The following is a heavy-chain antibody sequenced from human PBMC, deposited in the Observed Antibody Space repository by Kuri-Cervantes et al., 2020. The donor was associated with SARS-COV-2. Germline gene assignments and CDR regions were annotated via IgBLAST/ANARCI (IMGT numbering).Heavy chain of an antibody. CDR1: GGSISSGGYS. V-gene: IGHV4-30-2*01. CDR3: ARESIAVAGTGGFDP. J-gene: IGHJ5*02. Sequence: SETLSLTCAVSGGSISSGGYSWSWIRQPPGKGLERIGYIYHSGSTYYNPSLKSRVTISVDRSKNQFSLKLSSVTAADTAVYYCARESIAVAGTGGFDPWGQGTLVTV. CDR2: IYHSGST. D-gene: IGHD6-19*01.